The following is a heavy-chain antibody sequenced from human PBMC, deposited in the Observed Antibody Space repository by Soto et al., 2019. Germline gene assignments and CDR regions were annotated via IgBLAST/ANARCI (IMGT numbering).Heavy chain of an antibody. D-gene: IGHD6-19*01. Sequence: ASVKVSCKASGYTFTGYYMHWVRQAPGQGLEWMGWINPNSGGTNYAQKFQGWVTMTRDTSISTAYMELSRLRSDDTAVYYCARDVARGVAGTSYYYYYYMDVWGKGTTVTVSS. V-gene: IGHV1-2*04. J-gene: IGHJ6*03. CDR1: GYTFTGYY. CDR2: INPNSGGT. CDR3: ARDVARGVAGTSYYYYYYMDV.